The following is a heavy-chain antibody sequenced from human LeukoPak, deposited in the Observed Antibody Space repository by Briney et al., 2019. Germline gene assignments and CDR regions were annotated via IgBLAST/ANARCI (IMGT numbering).Heavy chain of an antibody. Sequence: PSETLSLTCAVSGGPISEYYWSWIRQPPGKGLEWIGYIYYSGSTNYNPSLKSRVTISVDTSKNQFSLKLSSVTAADTAVYYCARGGIAAAGIPLRIWGQGTMVTVSS. CDR3: ARGGIAAAGIPLRI. V-gene: IGHV4-59*01. CDR1: GGPISEYY. J-gene: IGHJ3*02. CDR2: IYYSGST. D-gene: IGHD6-13*01.